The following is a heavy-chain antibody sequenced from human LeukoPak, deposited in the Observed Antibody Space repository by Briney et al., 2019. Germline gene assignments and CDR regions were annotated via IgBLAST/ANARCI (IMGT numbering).Heavy chain of an antibody. D-gene: IGHD4-11*01. V-gene: IGHV1-2*02. CDR3: ARDPSSVTLYFFDY. Sequence: ASVKISCKASGYTFRGNYIHWLRQAPGQGLEWMGWIDANNGDTKSAQKFQGRVTMSRDTSISTAYMDLSSLSPDDAAVYYCARDPSSVTLYFFDYWGQGTPVTVSS. J-gene: IGHJ4*02. CDR2: IDANNGDT. CDR1: GYTFRGNY.